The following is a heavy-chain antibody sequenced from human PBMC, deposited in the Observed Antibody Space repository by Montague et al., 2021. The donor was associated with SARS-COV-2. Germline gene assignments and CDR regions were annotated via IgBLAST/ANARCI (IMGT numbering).Heavy chain of an antibody. CDR1: GGSLSGYY. Sequence: SETLSLTCAVYGGSLSGYYWSWIRQPPGKGLEWIGEINHSASTKYNPSLKSPVTISIDTSKNQFSLKMTSVTAADTATYYCASVIYHTGSYYNRYYYGLNIWGQGTTVIVSS. CDR3: ASVIYHTGSYYNRYYYGLNI. J-gene: IGHJ6*02. D-gene: IGHD3-10*01. V-gene: IGHV4-34*01. CDR2: INHSAST.